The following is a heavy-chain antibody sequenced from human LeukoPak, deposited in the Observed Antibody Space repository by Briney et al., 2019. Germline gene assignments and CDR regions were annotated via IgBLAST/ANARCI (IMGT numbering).Heavy chain of an antibody. CDR2: IYYSGST. V-gene: IGHV4-61*01. CDR1: GGSISSSSYY. D-gene: IGHD3-10*01. J-gene: IGHJ5*02. Sequence: SETLSLTCTVSGGSISSSSYYWGWIRQPPGKGLEWIGYIYYSGSTNYNPSLKSRVTISVDTSKNQFSLKLSSVTAADTAVYYCARDRHGSGSAHTFDPWGQGTLVTVSS. CDR3: ARDRHGSGSAHTFDP.